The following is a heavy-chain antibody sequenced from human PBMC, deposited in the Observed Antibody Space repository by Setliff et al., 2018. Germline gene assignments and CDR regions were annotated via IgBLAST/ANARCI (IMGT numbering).Heavy chain of an antibody. CDR1: GYKFNDYA. V-gene: IGHV1-46*02. Sequence: ASVKVSCKTSGYKFNDYAISWVRQAPGQGLEWMGLINPTGGSTSYAQKFQGRVTMTRDTSTSTVFMELSSLRSEDTAVYYCSRLVRYCTRTSCQRASGDDYWGQGTLVTVSS. J-gene: IGHJ4*02. CDR2: INPTGGST. D-gene: IGHD2-2*01. CDR3: SRLVRYCTRTSCQRASGDDY.